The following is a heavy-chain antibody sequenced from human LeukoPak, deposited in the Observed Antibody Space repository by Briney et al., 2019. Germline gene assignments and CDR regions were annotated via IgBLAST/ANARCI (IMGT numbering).Heavy chain of an antibody. CDR3: AEDTDDFWSGYYANWFDP. Sequence: GGSLRLSCAASGFTFSSYAMSWVRQAPGKGLEWVSAISGSGGSTYYADSVKGRFTISRDNSKNTLYLQMNSLRAEDTAVYYCAEDTDDFWSGYYANWFDPWGQGTLVTVSS. V-gene: IGHV3-23*01. J-gene: IGHJ5*02. D-gene: IGHD3-3*01. CDR1: GFTFSSYA. CDR2: ISGSGGST.